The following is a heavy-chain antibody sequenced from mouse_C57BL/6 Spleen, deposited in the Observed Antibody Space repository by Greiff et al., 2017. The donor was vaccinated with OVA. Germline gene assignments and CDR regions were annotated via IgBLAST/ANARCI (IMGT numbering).Heavy chain of an antibody. Sequence: EVQLKESGGGLVKPGGSLKLSCAASGFTFSDYGMHWVRQAPEKGLEWVAYISSGSSTIYYADTVKGRFTISRDNAKNTLFLQMTSLRSEDTAMYYCARRLWYFDVWGTGTTVTVSS. CDR1: GFTFSDYG. D-gene: IGHD3-2*02. V-gene: IGHV5-17*01. CDR3: ARRLWYFDV. J-gene: IGHJ1*03. CDR2: ISSGSSTI.